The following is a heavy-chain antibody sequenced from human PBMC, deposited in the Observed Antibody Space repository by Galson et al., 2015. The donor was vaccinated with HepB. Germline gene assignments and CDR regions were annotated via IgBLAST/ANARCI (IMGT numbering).Heavy chain of an antibody. Sequence: SLRLSCAASGFTFGDYAMSWFRQAPGKGLEWVGFIRSKAYGGTTEYAASVKGRFTISRDDSKSIAYLQMNSLKTEDTAVYYCTRDLRGYSYGHEYYYYGMDVWGQGTTVTVSS. CDR1: GFTFGDYA. J-gene: IGHJ6*02. V-gene: IGHV3-49*03. CDR2: IRSKAYGGTT. CDR3: TRDLRGYSYGHEYYYYGMDV. D-gene: IGHD5-18*01.